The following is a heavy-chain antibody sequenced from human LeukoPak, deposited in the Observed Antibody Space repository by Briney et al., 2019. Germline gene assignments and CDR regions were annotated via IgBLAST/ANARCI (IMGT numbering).Heavy chain of an antibody. CDR3: AKDALHYYDSSGYPAAFDI. V-gene: IGHV3-30*02. CDR1: GFTFSSYG. Sequence: GGSLRLSCAASGFTFSSYGMYWVRQAPGKGLEWVAFIRYDGSNKYYADSVKGRFTISRDNSKNTLYLQMNSLRAEDTAVYYCAKDALHYYDSSGYPAAFDIWGQGTMVTVSS. J-gene: IGHJ3*02. D-gene: IGHD3-22*01. CDR2: IRYDGSNK.